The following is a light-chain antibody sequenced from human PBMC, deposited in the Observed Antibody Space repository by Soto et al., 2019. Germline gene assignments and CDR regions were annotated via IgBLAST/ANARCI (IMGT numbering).Light chain of an antibody. CDR1: SSDVGDYSY. CDR3: CSFTSISTGVL. J-gene: IGLJ2*01. V-gene: IGLV2-14*01. CDR2: EVS. Sequence: QAVVTQPASVSGSPGQSITISCTGASSDVGDYSYVSWYQHHPGQAPELLIYEVSNRPSGVSHRFSGSKSGNTASLTISGLQAEDEADYYCCSFTSISTGVLFGGGTKLTVL.